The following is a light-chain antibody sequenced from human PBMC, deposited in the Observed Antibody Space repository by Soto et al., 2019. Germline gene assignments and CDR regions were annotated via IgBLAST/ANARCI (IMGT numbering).Light chain of an antibody. CDR2: GAS. J-gene: IGKJ1*01. CDR3: QQYNNWPPWT. CDR1: QSVGSD. V-gene: IGKV3-15*01. Sequence: EIVMTQSPATLSVSPGERATLSCRASQSVGSDLAWYQHTPGQPPRLLIYGASTRATGIPGRFSGSGSGTEFTLTISSLQSEDFAVYFCQQYNNWPPWTFGRGTKVDIK.